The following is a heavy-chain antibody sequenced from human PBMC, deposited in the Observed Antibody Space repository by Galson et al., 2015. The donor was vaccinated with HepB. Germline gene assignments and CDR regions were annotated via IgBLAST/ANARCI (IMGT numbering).Heavy chain of an antibody. CDR2: INHSGST. CDR1: GGSFSGYY. Sequence: SETLSLTCAVYGGSFSGYYWSWIRQPPGKGLEWIGEINHSGSTNYNPSLKSRVTISVDTSKNQFSLKLSSVTAADTAVYYCARKSALYYYYYYYMDVWGKGTTVTVSS. J-gene: IGHJ6*03. V-gene: IGHV4-34*01. CDR3: ARKSALYYYYYYYMDV.